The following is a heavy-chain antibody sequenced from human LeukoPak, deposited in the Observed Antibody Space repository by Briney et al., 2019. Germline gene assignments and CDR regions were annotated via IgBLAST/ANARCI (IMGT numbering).Heavy chain of an antibody. D-gene: IGHD4-23*01. CDR3: AGPSTTVVSYYYYMDV. J-gene: IGHJ6*03. V-gene: IGHV5-51*01. Sequence: GESLKISCKGSGYSFTSYWIGWVRQMPGKGLEWMGIIYPGDSDTRYSPSFQGQVTISADKSISTAYLQWSSLRAEDTAVYYCAGPSTTVVSYYYYMDVWGKGTTVTISS. CDR2: IYPGDSDT. CDR1: GYSFTSYW.